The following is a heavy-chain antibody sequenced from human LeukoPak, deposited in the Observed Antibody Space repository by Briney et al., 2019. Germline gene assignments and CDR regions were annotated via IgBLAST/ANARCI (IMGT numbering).Heavy chain of an antibody. CDR1: RFSLSSYN. CDR3: VRGLYGLGWDY. CDR2: VSSDWGTT. Sequence: GGSLRLSCSASRFSLSSYNMHWVRQAPGKGLEFVSGVSSDWGTTDYADSARDRFTISRDNSKNTLYLQMSSLRAEDTAIYYCVRGLYGLGWDYWGPGTLVTGSS. D-gene: IGHD3-10*01. J-gene: IGHJ4*02. V-gene: IGHV3-64D*06.